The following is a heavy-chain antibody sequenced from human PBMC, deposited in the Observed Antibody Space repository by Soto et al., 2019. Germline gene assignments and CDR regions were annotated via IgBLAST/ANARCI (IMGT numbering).Heavy chain of an antibody. CDR1: GGSISSYY. J-gene: IGHJ6*03. Sequence: SETLSLTCTVSGGSISSYYWSWIRQPPGKGLEWIGYIYYSGSTNYNPSLKSRVTISVDTSKNQFSLKLSSVTAADTAVYYCARERRVRGNYYYYMDVWGKGTTVTVSS. D-gene: IGHD3-10*01. V-gene: IGHV4-59*01. CDR3: ARERRVRGNYYYYMDV. CDR2: IYYSGST.